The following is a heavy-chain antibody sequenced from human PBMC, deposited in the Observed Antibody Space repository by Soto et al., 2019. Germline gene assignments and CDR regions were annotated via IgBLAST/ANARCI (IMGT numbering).Heavy chain of an antibody. D-gene: IGHD2-15*01. J-gene: IGHJ4*02. V-gene: IGHV3-21*06. Sequence: EVQLVESGGGLVKPGGSLRLSCAASGFTFSSYSMNWVRQAPGKGLEWVSSIRSDSSYKYYADSVKGRFTISRDNAKNSVYLKMNSLRAEDPAVFYCARGVVKSGGGYFDSWGQGTLVTVSS. CDR2: IRSDSSYK. CDR1: GFTFSSYS. CDR3: ARGVVKSGGGYFDS.